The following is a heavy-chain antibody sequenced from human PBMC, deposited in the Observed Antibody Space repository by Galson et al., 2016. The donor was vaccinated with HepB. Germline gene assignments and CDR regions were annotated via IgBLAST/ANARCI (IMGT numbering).Heavy chain of an antibody. CDR3: ARGSSWFGGVDY. CDR2: INVENGNT. V-gene: IGHV1-3*01. D-gene: IGHD3-16*01. J-gene: IGHJ4*02. CDR1: GYTFINNA. Sequence: SVKVSCKASGYTFINNAIHWVRQAPGQRLEWMGWINVENGNTKYSQKFQGRVTMTRDTTASSADMELSSLKSEDTAIYYCARGSSWFGGVDYWGQGTLVTVSS.